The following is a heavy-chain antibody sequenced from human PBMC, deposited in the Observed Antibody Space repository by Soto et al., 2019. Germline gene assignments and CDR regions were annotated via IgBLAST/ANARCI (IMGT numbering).Heavy chain of an antibody. D-gene: IGHD6-13*01. CDR3: AREGYSSSWYYRPYYFDY. CDR2: IIPIFGTA. CDR1: GGTFSSYA. J-gene: IGHJ4*02. V-gene: IGHV1-69*13. Sequence: ASVKVSCKASGGTFSSYAISWLRQAPGQGLEWMGGIIPIFGTANYAQKFQGRVTITADESTSTAYMELSSLRSEDTAVYYCAREGYSSSWYYRPYYFDYWGQGTLVTVSS.